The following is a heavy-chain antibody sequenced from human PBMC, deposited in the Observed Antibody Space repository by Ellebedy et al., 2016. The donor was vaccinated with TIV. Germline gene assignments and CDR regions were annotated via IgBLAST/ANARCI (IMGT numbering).Heavy chain of an antibody. CDR3: AKGWLGAGAGTDFDY. D-gene: IGHD6-13*01. CDR1: GFPFSSYA. J-gene: IGHJ4*02. Sequence: GESLKISXAASGFPFSSYAMSWVRQAPGKGLEWVSSISDSGGNTYYADSVRGRFTFSSDNSKNTLYLQMNSLRAEDTAVYYCAKGWLGAGAGTDFDYWGRGTLVTVSS. V-gene: IGHV3-23*01. CDR2: ISDSGGNT.